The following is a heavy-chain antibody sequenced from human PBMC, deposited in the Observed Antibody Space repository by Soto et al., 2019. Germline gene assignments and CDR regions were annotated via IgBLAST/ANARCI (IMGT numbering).Heavy chain of an antibody. Sequence: PSETLSLTCTVSGGSISSSSYYWGWIRQPPGKGLEWIGSIYYSGSTYYNPSLRSRVTISVDTSKNQFSLKLSSVTAADTAVYYCASSPGDYYDSSGYYYDAEYFQHWGQGTLVTVSS. V-gene: IGHV4-39*01. CDR2: IYYSGST. J-gene: IGHJ1*01. CDR3: ASSPGDYYDSSGYYYDAEYFQH. D-gene: IGHD3-22*01. CDR1: GGSISSSSYY.